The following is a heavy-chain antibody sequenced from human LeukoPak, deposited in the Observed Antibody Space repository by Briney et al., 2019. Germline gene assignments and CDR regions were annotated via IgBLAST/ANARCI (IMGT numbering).Heavy chain of an antibody. V-gene: IGHV3-21*01. CDR1: GFTFSSYS. Sequence: GGSLRLSCAASGFTFSSYSMNWVRQAPGKGLEWVSSISSSSSYIYYADSVKGRFTISRDNAKNSLYLQMNSLRAEDTAVYYCARGAAYYDFWSCYLRNYYFDYWGQGTLVTVSS. J-gene: IGHJ4*02. CDR2: ISSSSSYI. CDR3: ARGAAYYDFWSCYLRNYYFDY. D-gene: IGHD3-3*01.